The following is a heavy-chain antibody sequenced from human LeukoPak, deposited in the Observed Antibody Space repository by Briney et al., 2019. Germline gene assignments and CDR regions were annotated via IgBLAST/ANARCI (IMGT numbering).Heavy chain of an antibody. Sequence: SETLSLTCAVYGGSFSGYYWSWIRQPPGKGLEWIGEINHSGSTNYNPSLKSRVTISVGTSKNQFSLKLSSVTAADTAVYYCAGTDIVLMVYASNWFDPWGQGTLVTVSS. CDR3: AGTDIVLMVYASNWFDP. V-gene: IGHV4-34*01. CDR2: INHSGST. J-gene: IGHJ5*02. D-gene: IGHD2-8*01. CDR1: GGSFSGYY.